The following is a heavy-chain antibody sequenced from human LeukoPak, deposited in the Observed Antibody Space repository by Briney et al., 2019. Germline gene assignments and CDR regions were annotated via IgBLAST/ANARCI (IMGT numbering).Heavy chain of an antibody. CDR1: GGFIGSYY. J-gene: IGHJ4*02. CDR2: IYYSGST. D-gene: IGHD5-24*01. Sequence: PSETLSLTCTVSGGFIGSYYWSWIRQPPGKGLEWIGYIYYSGSTNYNPSLKGRVTISVDTSKNQFSLKLSSVTAADTAVYYCARFKDGYNPPFLDYWGQGTLVTVSS. V-gene: IGHV4-59*01. CDR3: ARFKDGYNPPFLDY.